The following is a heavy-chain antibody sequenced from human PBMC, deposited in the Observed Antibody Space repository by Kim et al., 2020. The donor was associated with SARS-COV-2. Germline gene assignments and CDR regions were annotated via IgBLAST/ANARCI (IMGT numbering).Heavy chain of an antibody. CDR3: AKGRRIVVVPAAKAYGMAV. J-gene: IGHJ6*02. V-gene: IGHV3-23*01. D-gene: IGHD2-2*01. Sequence: GRFTISRDNSKNTLYLQMNSLRAEDTAVYYCAKGRRIVVVPAAKAYGMAVWGQGTTVTVSS.